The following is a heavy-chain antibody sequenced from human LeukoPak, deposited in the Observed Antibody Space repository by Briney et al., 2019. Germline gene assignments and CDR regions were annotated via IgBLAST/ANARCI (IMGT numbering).Heavy chain of an antibody. CDR2: ISSSGSTI. CDR1: GFTFSDYY. V-gene: IGHV3-11*04. CDR3: AGGSSGSFLQDDAFDI. J-gene: IGHJ3*02. D-gene: IGHD3-22*01. Sequence: GGSLRLSCAASGFTFSDYYMSWIRQAPGKGLEWVSYISSSGSTIYYADSVKGRFTISRDNAKNSLYLQMNSLRAEDTAVYYCAGGSSGSFLQDDAFDIWGQGTMVTVSS.